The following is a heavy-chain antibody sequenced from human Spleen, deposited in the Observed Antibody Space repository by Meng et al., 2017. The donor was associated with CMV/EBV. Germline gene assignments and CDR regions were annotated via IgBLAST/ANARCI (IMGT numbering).Heavy chain of an antibody. CDR2: ITWNRGSI. D-gene: IGHD1-7*01. CDR3: AKDYQLELLGGLDV. V-gene: IGHV3-9*01. CDR1: GFTFDDCA. Sequence: SLKISCAASGFTFDDCAMHWVRQAPGKGLEWVSGITWNRGSIGYADSVKGRFTISRDNAKNSLYLQMNSLRAEDTALYYCAKDYQLELLGGLDVWGQGTTVTVSS. J-gene: IGHJ6*02.